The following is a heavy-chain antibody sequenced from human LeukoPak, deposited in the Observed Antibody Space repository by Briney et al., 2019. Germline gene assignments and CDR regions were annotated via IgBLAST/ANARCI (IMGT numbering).Heavy chain of an antibody. CDR3: ARVPRPLLWFGEHENNWFDP. CDR1: GGTFSSYA. CDR2: IIPIFGTA. J-gene: IGHJ5*02. D-gene: IGHD3-10*01. Sequence: ASVKVSCKASGGTFSSYAISWVRQAPGQGLEWMGGIIPIFGTANYAQKLQGRVTITADKSTSTAYMELSSLRSEDTAVYYCARVPRPLLWFGEHENNWFDPWGQGTLVTVSS. V-gene: IGHV1-69*06.